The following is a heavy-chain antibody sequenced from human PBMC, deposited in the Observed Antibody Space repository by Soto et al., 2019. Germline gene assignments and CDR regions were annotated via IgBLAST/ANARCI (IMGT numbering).Heavy chain of an antibody. V-gene: IGHV3-7*03. CDR3: ESWHGHPFDY. D-gene: IGHD4-17*01. CDR1: GFSFSTYW. J-gene: IGHJ4*02. CDR2: INPVGSEK. Sequence: PGRSLRLSCGASGFSFSTYWMSWVRQAPGKGLEWVAHINPVGSEKPCVDSSKGRFTSSRDNAQSSVYLQMNSLRTEETAIYYCESWHGHPFDYWGQRTLVRVS.